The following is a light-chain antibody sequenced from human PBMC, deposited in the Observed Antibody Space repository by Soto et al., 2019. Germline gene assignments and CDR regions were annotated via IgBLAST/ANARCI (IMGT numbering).Light chain of an antibody. CDR1: QSVSTN. Sequence: EIVMTQSPATLSVSPGERVTLSCRASQSVSTNLAWYQHKPGQAPSLLIYGASTRATGIPARFSGSGSGTEFTLTISNLQSEDFVVYYCQQYSNWPPLTFGGGTTVEIK. CDR3: QQYSNWPPLT. V-gene: IGKV3-15*01. J-gene: IGKJ4*01. CDR2: GAS.